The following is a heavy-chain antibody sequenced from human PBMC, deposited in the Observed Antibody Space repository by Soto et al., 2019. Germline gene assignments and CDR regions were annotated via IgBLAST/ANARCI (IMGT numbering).Heavy chain of an antibody. Sequence: AETLRLSCVVSGFTFSTDWMIWIRQAPGKGLEWVANINPDGSVGTYVDSVRGRFTTSSDDAKNSLYLQMNNLIADDTAVYFCAGWGGRDYNYWGQGIMVTVSS. CDR2: INPDGSVG. CDR1: GFTFSTDW. CDR3: AGWGGRDYNY. D-gene: IGHD4-17*01. J-gene: IGHJ4*02. V-gene: IGHV3-7*03.